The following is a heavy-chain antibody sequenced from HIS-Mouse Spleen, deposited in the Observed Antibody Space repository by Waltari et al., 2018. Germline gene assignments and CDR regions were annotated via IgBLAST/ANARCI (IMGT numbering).Heavy chain of an antibody. J-gene: IGHJ2*01. CDR1: GASTSSRSYY. CDR3: AREIPYSSSWYDWYFDL. V-gene: IGHV4-39*07. CDR2: IYYSGST. Sequence: QLQLQESGPGLVKPSETLSLTCTVPGASTSSRSYYWVWSRQPPGKGLEWIGSIYYSGSTYYNPSLKSRVTISVDTSKNQFSLKLSSVTAADTAVYYCAREIPYSSSWYDWYFDLWGRGTLVTVSS. D-gene: IGHD6-13*01.